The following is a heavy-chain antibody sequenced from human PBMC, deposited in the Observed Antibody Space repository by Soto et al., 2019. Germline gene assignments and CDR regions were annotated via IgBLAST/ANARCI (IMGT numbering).Heavy chain of an antibody. J-gene: IGHJ6*02. Sequence: GGSLRLSCAASVFTFSSYAMHWCRQAPGKGLEWVAVISYDGSNKYYADSVKGRFTISRDNSKNTLYLQMNSLRAEDTAVYYCARAILGYCSSTSCLDYYGMDVWGQGTTVTVSS. V-gene: IGHV3-30-3*01. CDR1: VFTFSSYA. CDR2: ISYDGSNK. CDR3: ARAILGYCSSTSCLDYYGMDV. D-gene: IGHD2-2*01.